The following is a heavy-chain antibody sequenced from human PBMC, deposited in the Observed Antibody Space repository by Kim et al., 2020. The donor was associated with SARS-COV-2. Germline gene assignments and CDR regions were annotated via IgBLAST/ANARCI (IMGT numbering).Heavy chain of an antibody. V-gene: IGHV3-23*01. CDR3: ATMVRGAGVDY. J-gene: IGHJ4*02. CDR2: T. Sequence: TYYANYVKGRFTIARDNSKTTLYLQMNSLRAEDTAVYYCATMVRGAGVDYWGQGTLVTVSS. D-gene: IGHD3-10*01.